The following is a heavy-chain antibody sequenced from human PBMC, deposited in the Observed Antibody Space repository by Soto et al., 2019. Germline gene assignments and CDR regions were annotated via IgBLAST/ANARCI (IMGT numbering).Heavy chain of an antibody. CDR3: ARGPLLWGDV. V-gene: IGHV1-18*01. CDR1: GYSFTSYG. D-gene: IGHD3-10*01. CDR2: ISTYNGNT. J-gene: IGHJ6*02. Sequence: ASVKVSCKASGYSFTSYGISWVRQAPGQGLEWMGWISTYNGNTYYAQDLQGRVTMTTDTSTSTVYMELRSLRSEDTAVYYCARGPLLWGDVWGQGTTVTVSS.